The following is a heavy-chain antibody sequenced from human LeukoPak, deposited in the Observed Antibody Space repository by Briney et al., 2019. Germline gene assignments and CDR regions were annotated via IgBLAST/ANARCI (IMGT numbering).Heavy chain of an antibody. V-gene: IGHV3-23*01. Sequence: GGSLRLSCAASGFTSGNYAMSWVRQAPGKGLEWVSAISGDGTSTYYPNSVRGRFTVSRDNSGNSLYLQMNSLRAEDRALYYCVRKYGIGNSFDVWGQGTLVSVSS. J-gene: IGHJ3*01. CDR3: VRKYGIGNSFDV. CDR2: ISGDGTST. CDR1: GFTSGNYA. D-gene: IGHD2-2*01.